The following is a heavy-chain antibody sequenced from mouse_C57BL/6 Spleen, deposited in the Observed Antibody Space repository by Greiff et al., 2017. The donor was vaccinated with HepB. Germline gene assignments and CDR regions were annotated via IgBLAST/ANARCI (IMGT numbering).Heavy chain of an antibody. Sequence: EVKVVESGEGLVKPGGSLKLSCAASGFTFSSYAMSWVRQTPEKRLEWVAYISSGGDYIYYAATVKGRFTISRDNARNTLYLQMSSLKSEDTAMYYCTRTRYYGSSYGYFDYWGQGTTLTVSS. CDR1: GFTFSSYA. V-gene: IGHV5-9-1*02. J-gene: IGHJ2*01. CDR3: TRTRYYGSSYGYFDY. D-gene: IGHD1-1*01. CDR2: ISSGGDYI.